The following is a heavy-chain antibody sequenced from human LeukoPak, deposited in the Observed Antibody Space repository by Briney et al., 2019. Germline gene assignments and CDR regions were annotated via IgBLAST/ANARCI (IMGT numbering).Heavy chain of an antibody. J-gene: IGHJ6*02. Sequence: GGSLRLSCAASGFTFSSYAMSWVRQAPGKGLEWVSAISGSGGSTYYAYSVKGRFTISRDNSKNTPYLQMNSLRAEDTAVYYCANGRSTYYYGMDVWGQGTTVTVSS. V-gene: IGHV3-23*01. CDR3: ANGRSTYYYGMDV. CDR1: GFTFSSYA. D-gene: IGHD1-14*01. CDR2: ISGSGGST.